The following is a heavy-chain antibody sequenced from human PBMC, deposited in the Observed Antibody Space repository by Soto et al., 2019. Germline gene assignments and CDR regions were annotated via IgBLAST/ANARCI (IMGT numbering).Heavy chain of an antibody. Sequence: QVQLQESGPGLVKPSETLSLTCSVSGDSINNNYWSWIRQPPGKGLEWIGYVHYSGNTNYNPSLKRRATISLDASKNQFSLQLISTPAADTAVYYCARDWVHPRYNYDSRYVDLWGRGTLVTVSP. CDR2: VHYSGNT. J-gene: IGHJ2*01. D-gene: IGHD3-16*01. CDR3: ARDWVHPRYNYDSRYVDL. CDR1: GDSINNNY. V-gene: IGHV4-59*01.